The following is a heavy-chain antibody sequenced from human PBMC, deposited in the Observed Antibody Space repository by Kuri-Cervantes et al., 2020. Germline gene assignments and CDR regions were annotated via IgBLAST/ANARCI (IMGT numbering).Heavy chain of an antibody. V-gene: IGHV4-34*01. D-gene: IGHD3-3*01. CDR3: ARHEARFGMDV. CDR2: IYYSGST. Sequence: PETLSLTCAVYGGSFSGYYWSWIRQPPGEGLEWIGSIYYSGSTYYNPSLKSRVTVSVDTSKNQFSLKLSSVTAADTAVYYCARHEARFGMDVWGQGTTVTVSS. CDR1: GGSFSGYY. J-gene: IGHJ6*02.